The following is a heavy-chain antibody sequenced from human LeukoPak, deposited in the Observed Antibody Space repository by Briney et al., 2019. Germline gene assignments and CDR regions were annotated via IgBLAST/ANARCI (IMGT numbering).Heavy chain of an antibody. Sequence: ASVKVSCKASGYTFNNYAIHWVRQAPGQRLEWMGWINGGNGDTKYSQDFQGRVTSSRDTSSTTAYMELNSLRFEDMAVYYCARVSPMFRGLYSWNVFDLWGQGTMVTVS. J-gene: IGHJ3*01. V-gene: IGHV1-3*03. CDR3: ARVSPMFRGLYSWNVFDL. CDR1: GYTFNNYA. D-gene: IGHD3-10*01. CDR2: INGGNGDT.